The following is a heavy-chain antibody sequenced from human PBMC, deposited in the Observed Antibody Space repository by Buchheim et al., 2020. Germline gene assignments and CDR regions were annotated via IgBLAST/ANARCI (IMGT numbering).Heavy chain of an antibody. V-gene: IGHV3-20*04. D-gene: IGHD2-21*02. Sequence: EVQLVESGGGVVRPGGSLRLSCAASGFTFDDYGMSWVRQAPGKGLEWVSYIRNSGDLIYYGDSVKGRFTISRDNAKNSLYLQMNRLRAEDTALYYCARDSSGDGGDFGYYFDYWGQGA. CDR1: GFTFDDYG. J-gene: IGHJ4*02. CDR3: ARDSSGDGGDFGYYFDY. CDR2: IRNSGDLI.